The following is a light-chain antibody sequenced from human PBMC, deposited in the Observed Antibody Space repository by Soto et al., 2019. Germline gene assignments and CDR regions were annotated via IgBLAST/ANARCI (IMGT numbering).Light chain of an antibody. Sequence: EIVLTQSPATLSLSPGERATLFCRASQSVSSYLAWYQQKPGQAPRLLIYDASNRATGIPARFSGSGSGTDFTLTISSLEPEDFAIYYCQQRGSWPITFGQGTRLEIK. CDR1: QSVSSY. CDR3: QQRGSWPIT. V-gene: IGKV3-11*01. CDR2: DAS. J-gene: IGKJ5*01.